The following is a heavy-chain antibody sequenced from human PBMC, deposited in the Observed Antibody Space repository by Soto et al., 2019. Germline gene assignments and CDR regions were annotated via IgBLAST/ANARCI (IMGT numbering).Heavy chain of an antibody. CDR1: GGTFSSYT. CDR2: IIPILGIA. CDR3: ARASSSGWSALLNY. V-gene: IGHV1-69*02. Sequence: QVQLVQSGAEVKKPGSSVKVSCKASGGTFSSYTISWVRQAPGQGLEWMGRIIPILGIANYAQKFQGRVTITADKSTSTAYMELSSLRSEATAVYYCARASSSGWSALLNYWGQGTLVTVSS. J-gene: IGHJ4*02. D-gene: IGHD6-19*01.